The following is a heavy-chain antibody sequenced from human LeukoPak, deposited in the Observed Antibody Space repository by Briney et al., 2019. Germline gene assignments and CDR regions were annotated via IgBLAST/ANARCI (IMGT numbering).Heavy chain of an antibody. D-gene: IGHD2-15*01. CDR2: ISGNGGGT. CDR3: TRGGLRYFGH. V-gene: IGHV3-23*01. Sequence: GGSLRLSCAASGFTFSSYAMSWARQAPGKGLEWVSGISGNGGGTYYADSVKGRFTISRDNSKNTLYLQMNSLGAEDTAMYYCTRGGLRYFGHGGQGALVTVSS. CDR1: GFTFSSYA. J-gene: IGHJ5*02.